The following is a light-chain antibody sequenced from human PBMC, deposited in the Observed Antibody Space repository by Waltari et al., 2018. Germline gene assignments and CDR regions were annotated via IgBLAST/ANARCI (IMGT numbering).Light chain of an antibody. CDR1: KSVGRT. CDR2: DAS. V-gene: IGKV3-20*01. J-gene: IGKJ1*01. CDR3: QKYGTRPAT. Sequence: SCRASKSVGRTLAWYQQRPGQSRRHLIYDASSRATGIPARFSGSGSGTDFSLTISRLEPEDFAVYYCQKYGTRPATFGQGTKVEVK.